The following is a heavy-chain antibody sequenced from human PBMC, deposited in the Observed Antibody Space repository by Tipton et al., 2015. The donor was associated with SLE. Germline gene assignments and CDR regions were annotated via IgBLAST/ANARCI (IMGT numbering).Heavy chain of an antibody. CDR2: IYYSGSP. Sequence: TLSLTCSVSGGSISSGDHHWNWIRQRPGKGLEWIGDIYYSGSPYYNPSLKSRITISLDTSKNEFSLRLRSVTAADTAVYYCRGYNYHYYYYGMDVWGQGTTVTVSS. J-gene: IGHJ6*02. V-gene: IGHV4-31*03. CDR1: GGSISSGDHH. D-gene: IGHD5-24*01. CDR3: RGYNYHYYYYGMDV.